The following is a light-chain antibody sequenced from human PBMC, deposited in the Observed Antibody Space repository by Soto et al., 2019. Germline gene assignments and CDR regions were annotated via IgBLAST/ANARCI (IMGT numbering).Light chain of an antibody. CDR1: SSDVGSYNR. V-gene: IGLV2-18*02. CDR3: SSYTSSSTYYV. Sequence: QSAMNQPPSVSGSPGQSVTISCTGTSSDVGSYNRVSWYQQPPGTAPKLMIYEVSNRPSGVPDRFSGSKSGNTASLTISGLQAEDEADYYCSSYTSSSTYYVFGTGTKVTVL. CDR2: EVS. J-gene: IGLJ1*01.